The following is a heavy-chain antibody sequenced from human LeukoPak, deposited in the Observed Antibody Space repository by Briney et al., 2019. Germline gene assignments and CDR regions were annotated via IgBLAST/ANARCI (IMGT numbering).Heavy chain of an antibody. CDR1: GFTFSNYA. CDR3: ARDHSSGWYSDYFDY. D-gene: IGHD6-19*01. V-gene: IGHV3-33*08. J-gene: IGHJ4*02. CDR2: IWYDGSNK. Sequence: PGGSLRLSCEASGFTFSNYAMSWVRQAPGKGLEWVAVIWYDGSNKYYADSVKGRFTISRDNSKNTLYLQMNSLRAEDTAVYYCARDHSSGWYSDYFDYWGQGTLVTVSS.